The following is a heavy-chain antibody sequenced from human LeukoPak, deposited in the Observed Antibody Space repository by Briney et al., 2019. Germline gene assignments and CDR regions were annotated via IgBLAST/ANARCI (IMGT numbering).Heavy chain of an antibody. V-gene: IGHV3-30*02. J-gene: IGHJ4*02. CDR3: SYSSSWYSLFDY. Sequence: PGGSLRLSCAASGFTFSSYGMHWVRQAPGKGLEWVAFIRYDGSNKYYADSVKGRFTISRDNSKNTLYLQMNSLGAEDTAVYYCSYSSSWYSLFDYWGQGTLVTVSS. D-gene: IGHD6-13*01. CDR1: GFTFSSYG. CDR2: IRYDGSNK.